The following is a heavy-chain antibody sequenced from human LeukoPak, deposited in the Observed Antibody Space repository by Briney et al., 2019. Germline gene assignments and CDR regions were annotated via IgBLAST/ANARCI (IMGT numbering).Heavy chain of an antibody. CDR3: ARDGRFDY. V-gene: IGHV3-48*01. CDR2: ISSSSSTI. J-gene: IGHJ4*02. CDR1: GFTFSSYS. Sequence: GGSLRLSCAASGFTFSSYSMNWVRQAPGKGLERVSYISSSSSTIYHADSVKGRFTISRDNAKNSLYLQMNSLRAEDTAVYYCARDGRFDYWGQGTLVTVSS.